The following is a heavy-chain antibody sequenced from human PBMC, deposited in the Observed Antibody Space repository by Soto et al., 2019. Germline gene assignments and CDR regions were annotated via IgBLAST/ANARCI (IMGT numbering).Heavy chain of an antibody. V-gene: IGHV4-59*12. CDR1: GGSISSYY. D-gene: IGHD6-13*01. CDR2: IYYSGST. J-gene: IGHJ4*02. CDR3: ARAGSGYSTSWYYVEY. Sequence: SETLSLTCTVSGGSISSYYWSWIRQPPGKGLEWIGYIYYSGSTNYNPSLKSRVIISLDRSKNQFSLKLTSVTAADTAVYYCARAGSGYSTSWYYVEYWGQGILVTVSS.